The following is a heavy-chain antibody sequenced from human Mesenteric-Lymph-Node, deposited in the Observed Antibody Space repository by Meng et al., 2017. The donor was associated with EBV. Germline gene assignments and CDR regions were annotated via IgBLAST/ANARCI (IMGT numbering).Heavy chain of an antibody. Sequence: EVQLVESGXXLXKPGGXXRLSCAASEFTLSTYSMSWVRQAPGKGLEWVSSISTSGSFTYYADSVRGRFTISRDDAKNSLYLQMNSLRSEDTAVYYCARVLNSMDVWGQGTPGTVS. CDR3: ARVLNSMDV. CDR1: EFTLSTYS. CDR2: ISTSGSFT. V-gene: IGHV3-21*01. J-gene: IGHJ6*02.